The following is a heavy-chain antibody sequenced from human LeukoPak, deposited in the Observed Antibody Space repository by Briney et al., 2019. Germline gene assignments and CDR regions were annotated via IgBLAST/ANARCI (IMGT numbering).Heavy chain of an antibody. D-gene: IGHD3-10*02. CDR1: GGSISSSSYY. V-gene: IGHV4-39*01. CDR2: ISYSGST. Sequence: SETLSLTCTVSGGSISSSSYYWGWIRQPPGKGLEWIGSISYSGSTYYNPSLKSRVTMSVDTSKYQFSLKMSSVTAADTAIYYCARRGSITMLVASFDFWGQGTLVTVSS. CDR3: ARRGSITMLVASFDF. J-gene: IGHJ4*02.